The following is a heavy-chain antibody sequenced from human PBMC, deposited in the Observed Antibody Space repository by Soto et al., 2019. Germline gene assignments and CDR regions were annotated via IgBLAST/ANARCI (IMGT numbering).Heavy chain of an antibody. CDR1: GVSFNNNG. V-gene: IGHV1-69*01. CDR2: VSPPFRTS. D-gene: IGHD3-10*01. J-gene: IGHJ6*02. Sequence: QVQLVQSGAEVKKPGSSVKVSCKTSGVSFNNNGIGWVRQAPGHGLEWMGGVSPPFRTSNYARKCQGRISNTADAATGTVNMELSSLTSEDTAQYYCARVLYYGSGSYSPYGMDVWGQGTTVTVSS. CDR3: ARVLYYGSGSYSPYGMDV.